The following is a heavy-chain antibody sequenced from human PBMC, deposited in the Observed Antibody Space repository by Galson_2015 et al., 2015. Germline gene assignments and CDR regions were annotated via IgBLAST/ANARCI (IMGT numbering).Heavy chain of an antibody. CDR3: ARGSPDYYDSSGYLGY. V-gene: IGHV1-3*01. D-gene: IGHD3-22*01. CDR1: GYTFTSYA. J-gene: IGHJ4*02. Sequence: SVKVSCKASGYTFTSYAMHWVRQAPGQRLEWMGWINAGNGNTKYSQKFQGRVTITRDTSASTAYMELSSLRSEDTAVYYCARGSPDYYDSSGYLGYWGQGTLVTVSS. CDR2: INAGNGNT.